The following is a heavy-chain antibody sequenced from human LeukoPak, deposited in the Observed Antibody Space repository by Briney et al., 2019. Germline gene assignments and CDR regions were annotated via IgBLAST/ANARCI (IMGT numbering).Heavy chain of an antibody. V-gene: IGHV1-46*01. Sequence: ASVKVSCKASGYTFTSYYMHWVRQAPGQGLEWMGIINPSGGSTSYAQKLQGRVTMTTDTSTSTAYMDLRSLRSDDTAVYYCARDRSPRHYYDTSDYHGAAHYWGQGTLVTVSS. CDR1: GYTFTSYY. J-gene: IGHJ4*02. CDR2: INPSGGST. D-gene: IGHD3-22*01. CDR3: ARDRSPRHYYDTSDYHGAAHY.